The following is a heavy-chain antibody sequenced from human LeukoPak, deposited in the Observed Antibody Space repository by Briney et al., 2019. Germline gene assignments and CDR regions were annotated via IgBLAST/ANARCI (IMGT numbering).Heavy chain of an antibody. CDR2: MNPNSGNT. CDR3: ARNTVTTAGYYYYMDV. D-gene: IGHD4-11*01. CDR1: GYTFTSYD. J-gene: IGHJ6*03. V-gene: IGHV1-8*01. Sequence: ASVKVSCKASGYTFTSYDINWVRQATGQGLECMAWMNPNSGNTGYAQKFQGIVTMTRNTSISTAYMELSRLGSEDTAVYYCARNTVTTAGYYYYMDVWGKGTTVTVSS.